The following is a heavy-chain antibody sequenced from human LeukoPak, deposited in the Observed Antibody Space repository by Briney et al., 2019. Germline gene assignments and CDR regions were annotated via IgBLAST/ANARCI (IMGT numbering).Heavy chain of an antibody. CDR1: GDSVSSNSAA. Sequence: SQTLSLTCAISGDSVSSNSAAWNWIRQSPSRGLEWLRRTYYRSKWYNDYAVSVKSRITINPDTSKNQFSLQLNSVTPEDTAVYYRARDTFPKYSSSWFLDYWGQGTLVTVSS. V-gene: IGHV6-1*01. CDR3: ARDTFPKYSSSWFLDY. CDR2: TYYRSKWYN. D-gene: IGHD6-13*01. J-gene: IGHJ4*02.